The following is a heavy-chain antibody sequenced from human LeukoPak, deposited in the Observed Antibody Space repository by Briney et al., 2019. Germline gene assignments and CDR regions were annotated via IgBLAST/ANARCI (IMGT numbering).Heavy chain of an antibody. CDR3: ATSSGWYRYDS. V-gene: IGHV4-4*02. CDR1: GASIIGPKW. CDR2: TFHSGST. J-gene: IGHJ4*02. D-gene: IGHD6-19*01. Sequence: SGTLSLTCTVSGASIIGPKWWNWVRLSPGKGMEWIGETFHSGSTHYNPSLKSRVTISVDTSKNQFSLILTSVTDADTAVYYCATSSGWYRYDSWGQGTLVTVSS.